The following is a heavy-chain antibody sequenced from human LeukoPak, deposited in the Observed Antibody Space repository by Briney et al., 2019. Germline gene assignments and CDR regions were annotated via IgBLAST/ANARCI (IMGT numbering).Heavy chain of an antibody. CDR1: GFTVSSNY. CDR2: IYSGGST. J-gene: IGHJ3*02. Sequence: GGSLRLSCAASGFTVSSNYMSWVRQAPGKGLEWVSVIYSGGSTYYADSVKGRFTISRDNSKNTLYLQMNSLRAEDTAVYYCARVMDTATPDAFDIWGQGTMVTVSS. V-gene: IGHV3-53*01. D-gene: IGHD5-18*01. CDR3: ARVMDTATPDAFDI.